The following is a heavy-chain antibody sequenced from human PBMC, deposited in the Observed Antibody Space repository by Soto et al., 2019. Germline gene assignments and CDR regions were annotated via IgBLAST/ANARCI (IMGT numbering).Heavy chain of an antibody. CDR2: INSDGSST. V-gene: IGHV3-74*01. CDR3: AREWHSSSQPYDY. D-gene: IGHD6-6*01. CDR1: GFTFSSYW. Sequence: GGSLRLSCAASGFTFSSYWMHWVRQAPGKGLVWVSRINSDGSSTSYADSVKGRFTISRDNAKNTLYLQMNSLRAEDTAVYYCAREWHSSSQPYDYWGQGTLVTVSS. J-gene: IGHJ4*02.